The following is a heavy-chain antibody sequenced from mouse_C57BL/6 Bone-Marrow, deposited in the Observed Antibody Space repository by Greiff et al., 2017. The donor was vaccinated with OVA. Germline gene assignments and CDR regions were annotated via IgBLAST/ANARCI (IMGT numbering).Heavy chain of an antibody. D-gene: IGHD1-1*02. V-gene: IGHV5-17*01. CDR2: ISSGSSTI. J-gene: IGHJ4*01. Sequence: EVKLMESGGGLVKPGGSLKLSCAASGFTFSDYGMHWVRQAPEKGLEWVAYISSGSSTIYYADTVKGRFTISRDNAKNTLFLQMTSLRSEDTAMYYCAIWAMDYWGQGTSVTVSS. CDR3: AIWAMDY. CDR1: GFTFSDYG.